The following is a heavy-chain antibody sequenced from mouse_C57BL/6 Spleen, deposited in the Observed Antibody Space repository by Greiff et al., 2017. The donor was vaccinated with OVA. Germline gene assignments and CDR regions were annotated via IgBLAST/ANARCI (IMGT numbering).Heavy chain of an antibody. CDR1: GYTFTSYW. Sequence: QVQLKQPGAELVKPGASVKLSCKASGYTFTSYWMHWVQQRPGQGLEWIGMIHPNSGSTNYNEKFKSKATLTVDKSSSTAYMPLRRRTSEDSAVYDGARGRGYDYDGGYAMDYWGQGTSVTVSS. J-gene: IGHJ4*01. D-gene: IGHD2-4*01. V-gene: IGHV1-64*01. CDR2: IHPNSGST. CDR3: ARGRGYDYDGGYAMDY.